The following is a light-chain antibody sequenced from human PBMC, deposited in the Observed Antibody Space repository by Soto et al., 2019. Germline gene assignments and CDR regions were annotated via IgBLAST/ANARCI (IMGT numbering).Light chain of an antibody. J-gene: IGLJ2*01. CDR1: SSDVGSYNL. Sequence: QSALTQPASVSGSPGQSITISCTGTSSDVGSYNLVSWYQQHPGKAPKLMIYEGSKRPSGVSNRFSGSKSGNTASLTISGLQAEDEADYYCCSYAGSSTPQAVFGGGTKLTVL. V-gene: IGLV2-23*01. CDR3: CSYAGSSTPQAV. CDR2: EGS.